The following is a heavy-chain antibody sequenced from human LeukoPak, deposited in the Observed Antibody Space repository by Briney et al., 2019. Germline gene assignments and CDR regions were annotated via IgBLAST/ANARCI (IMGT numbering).Heavy chain of an antibody. J-gene: IGHJ4*02. D-gene: IGHD3-10*01. V-gene: IGHV4-30-2*01. CDR3: ERALGYCYGSGSYYKFGGFAQGEFDY. CDR1: GGSISSGGYS. CDR2: IYHSGST. Sequence: SQTLSLTCAVSGGSISSGGYSWSWLRQPPGPGLEWIGYIYHSGSTYYNPSLKSRVTISVDTSKNQFSLKLSSVNAADRAVYYCERALGYCYGSGSYYKFGGFAQGEFDYWGQGTLVTVSS.